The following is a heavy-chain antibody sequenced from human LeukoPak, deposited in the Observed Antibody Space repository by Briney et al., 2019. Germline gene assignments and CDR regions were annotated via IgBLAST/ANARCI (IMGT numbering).Heavy chain of an antibody. CDR1: GYTFTSYD. V-gene: IGHV1-2*02. Sequence: GASVKVSCKASGYTFTSYDINWVRQATGQGLEWMGWINPNSGGTNYAQKFQGRVTMTRDTSISTAYMELSRLRSDDTAVYYCAVILAFGDYWGQGTLVTVSS. CDR3: AVILAFGDY. J-gene: IGHJ4*02. D-gene: IGHD3-10*01. CDR2: INPNSGGT.